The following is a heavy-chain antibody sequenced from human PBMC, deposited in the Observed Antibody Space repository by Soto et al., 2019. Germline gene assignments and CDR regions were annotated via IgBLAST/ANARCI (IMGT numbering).Heavy chain of an antibody. V-gene: IGHV4-34*01. CDR3: ARGPDDYGMXV. CDR1: GGSFSGYY. Sequence: PSETLSLTCAVYGGSFSGYYWSWIRQPPGRGLEWIGEINHSGSTNYNPSLKSRVTISVDTSKNQFSLKLSSVTAADTAVYYCARGPDDYGMXVWGQGTTVXVSS. CDR2: INHSGST. J-gene: IGHJ6*02.